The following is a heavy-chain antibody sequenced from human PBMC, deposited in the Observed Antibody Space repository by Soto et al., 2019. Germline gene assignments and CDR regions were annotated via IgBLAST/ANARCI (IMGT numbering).Heavy chain of an antibody. Sequence: GGSLRLSCAASGFTLSSYWMHWVRQAPGKGLVWVSRINSDGSSTSYADSVKGRFTISRDNAKNTLYLQMNSLRAEDTAVYYCARGDYYDSSGYYYGWTHDAFDIWGQGTMVPVSS. D-gene: IGHD3-22*01. V-gene: IGHV3-74*01. CDR3: ARGDYYDSSGYYYGWTHDAFDI. CDR2: INSDGSST. CDR1: GFTLSSYW. J-gene: IGHJ3*02.